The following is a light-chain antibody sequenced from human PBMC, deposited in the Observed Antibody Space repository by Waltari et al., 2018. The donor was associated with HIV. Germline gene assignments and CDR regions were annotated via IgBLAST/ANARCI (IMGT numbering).Light chain of an antibody. CDR2: GDS. CDR1: SSNIGAGFG. J-gene: IGLJ2*01. CDR3: QSYDSSLSTAVV. Sequence: QSVLTQPPSVSGAPGQRVTISCTGSSSNIGAGFGVHWYQQLPGTAPKLLIYGDSNRPSGVPDRFSGYKSGTSASLAITGLQSEDEADYYCQSYDSSLSTAVVFGGGTKLTVL. V-gene: IGLV1-40*01.